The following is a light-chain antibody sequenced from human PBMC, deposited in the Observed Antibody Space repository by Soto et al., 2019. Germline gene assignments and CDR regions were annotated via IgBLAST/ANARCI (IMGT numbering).Light chain of an antibody. Sequence: DIQMTQSPASLSASVGDGVTITCRASQTIMTYLNWYQLKPGQPPRLLIYAASSLQSGVPSRFSGSGSGTDFTLTISSLQPEDFATYSCQQSYNSPQTCGRGTKVDIK. CDR2: AAS. CDR3: QQSYNSPQT. J-gene: IGKJ1*01. V-gene: IGKV1-39*01. CDR1: QTIMTY.